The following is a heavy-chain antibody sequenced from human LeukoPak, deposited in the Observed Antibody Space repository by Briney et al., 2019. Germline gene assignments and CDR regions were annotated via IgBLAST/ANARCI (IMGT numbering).Heavy chain of an antibody. D-gene: IGHD6-19*01. J-gene: IGHJ4*02. CDR2: IYYRGST. Sequence: PSETLSLTCTVSGGSISSSDYYWGWIRQPPGKGLEWIGSIYYRGSTYYNPSLKSRVTISVDTSKNQFSLKVSSVTAADTAMYYCARVERSPGIAVAGPFDYWGQGTLVTVSS. CDR3: ARVERSPGIAVAGPFDY. V-gene: IGHV4-39*07. CDR1: GGSISSSDYY.